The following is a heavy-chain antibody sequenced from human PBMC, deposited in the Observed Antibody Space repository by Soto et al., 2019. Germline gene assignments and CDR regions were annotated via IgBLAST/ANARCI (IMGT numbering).Heavy chain of an antibody. Sequence: ASVKVSCKASGYTFTSYGISWVRQAPGQGLEWMGWISAYNGNTNYAQKLQGRVIMTTDTSTSTAYMELRSLRSDDTAVYYCARCGGDCQYYYYYYMDVWGKGTTVTVSS. J-gene: IGHJ6*03. CDR3: ARCGGDCQYYYYYYMDV. V-gene: IGHV1-18*01. D-gene: IGHD2-21*01. CDR1: GYTFTSYG. CDR2: ISAYNGNT.